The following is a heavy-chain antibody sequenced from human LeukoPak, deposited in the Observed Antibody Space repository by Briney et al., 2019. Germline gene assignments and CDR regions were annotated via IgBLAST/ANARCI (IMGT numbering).Heavy chain of an antibody. CDR2: ISGSGGNT. CDR3: AKQNIAMAGTGAFDI. V-gene: IGHV3-23*01. J-gene: IGHJ3*02. D-gene: IGHD6-19*01. CDR1: GFTFSSYA. Sequence: PGGSLRLSCVVSGFTFSSYAMSWVRQAPGKGLEWVSGISGSGGNTYYADSVKGRFTISRDNSKNTLYLQMNSLRAEDTAVHYCAKQNIAMAGTGAFDIWGQGTMVTVSS.